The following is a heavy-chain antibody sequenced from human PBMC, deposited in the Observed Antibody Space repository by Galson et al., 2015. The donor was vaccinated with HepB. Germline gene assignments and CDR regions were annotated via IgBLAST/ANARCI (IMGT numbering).Heavy chain of an antibody. CDR2: ISSTGTYT. V-gene: IGHV3-11*06. J-gene: IGHJ4*02. CDR1: GFTFSDYY. CDR3: ARVADADYGDHSHFDY. D-gene: IGHD4-17*01. Sequence: SLRLSCAASGFTFSDYYMSWIRQAPGKGLEWLSYISSTGTYTNYADSVKGRFTTSRDNAKNSLYLQMNNLRAEDTAVYYCARVADADYGDHSHFDYWGQGTLVTVSS.